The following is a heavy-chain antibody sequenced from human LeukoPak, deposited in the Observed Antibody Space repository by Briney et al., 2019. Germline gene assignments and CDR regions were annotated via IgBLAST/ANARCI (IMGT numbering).Heavy chain of an antibody. J-gene: IGHJ4*02. V-gene: IGHV3-74*01. Sequence: PGGSLRLSCAASEFTFSSYAMSWVRQAPGKGLVWVSRISSDGSNTNYADSVKGRFTISRDNAKNTLYLQMDSLTAEDTAVYYCASRNFGSSPFDYWGQGTLVTVSS. CDR1: EFTFSSYA. CDR3: ASRNFGSSPFDY. CDR2: ISSDGSNT. D-gene: IGHD3-10*01.